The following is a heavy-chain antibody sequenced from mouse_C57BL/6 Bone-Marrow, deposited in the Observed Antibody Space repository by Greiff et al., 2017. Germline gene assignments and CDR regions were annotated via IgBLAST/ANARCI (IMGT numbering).Heavy chain of an antibody. D-gene: IGHD2-3*01. CDR2: IDPSGRYT. J-gene: IGHJ2*01. V-gene: IGHV1-50*01. CDR1: GYTFTSYW. Sequence: VQLQQPGAELVKPGASVKLSCKASGYTFTSYWMQWVNQRPGQGLEWIGEIDPSGRYTNYNQKFKGTATLTVDTSSSTAYMQLSSLTSEYSAGYYCARDDGYYDDWGQGTTLTGSS. CDR3: ARDDGYYDD.